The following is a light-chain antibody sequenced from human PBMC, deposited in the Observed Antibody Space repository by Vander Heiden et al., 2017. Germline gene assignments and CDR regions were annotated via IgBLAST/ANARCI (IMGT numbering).Light chain of an antibody. J-gene: IGLJ1*01. Sequence: QSVLTQPPSASGTPGQRVTISCSGNSANIGSNYVYCYQQLPGTAPHVLIYRNSHRPSGVPYRFSGSKSCTSASLAIISLRSGDEADYYCAAWDASLSGYVFGTGTKVTV. V-gene: IGLV1-47*01. CDR3: AAWDASLSGYV. CDR2: RNS. CDR1: SANIGSNY.